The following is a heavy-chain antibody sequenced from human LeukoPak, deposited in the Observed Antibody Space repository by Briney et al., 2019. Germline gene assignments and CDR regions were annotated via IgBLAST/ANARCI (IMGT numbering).Heavy chain of an antibody. Sequence: PGGSLRLSGAASGFTFSSYAMSWVGQAPGKGLKWVSGISGSGGSTYYADSVKGRFTISRDNSKNTLYLQMNSLRAGDTAVYYCAKAMGATLFDYWGQGTLVTVSS. J-gene: IGHJ4*02. CDR3: AKAMGATLFDY. CDR2: ISGSGGST. D-gene: IGHD1-26*01. V-gene: IGHV3-23*01. CDR1: GFTFSSYA.